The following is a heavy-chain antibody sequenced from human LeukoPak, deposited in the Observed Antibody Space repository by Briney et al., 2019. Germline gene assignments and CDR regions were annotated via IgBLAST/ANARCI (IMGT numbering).Heavy chain of an antibody. CDR1: GGSFSGYY. CDR2: INHSGST. V-gene: IGHV4-34*01. CDR3: ARGQYDSSGYYYFDY. Sequence: SETLSLTCAVYGGSFSGYYWSWIRQPPRKGLEWIGEINHSGSTNYNPSLKSRVTISVDTSKNQFSLKLSSVTAADTAVYYCARGQYDSSGYYYFDYWGQGTLVTVSS. J-gene: IGHJ4*02. D-gene: IGHD3-22*01.